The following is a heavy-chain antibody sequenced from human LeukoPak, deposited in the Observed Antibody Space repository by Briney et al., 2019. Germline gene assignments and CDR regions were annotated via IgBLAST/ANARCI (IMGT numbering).Heavy chain of an antibody. CDR2: IGTKSGNT. Sequence: ASVKVSCKASGYTFTNDGISWVRQAPGQGLEWMGWIGTKSGNTNYAPSFQARVTLTTDTSSTTAYMELRSLTSDDTAAYYCARTPPGKMHAFDIWGQGTIVTVSS. CDR1: GYTFTNDG. D-gene: IGHD3-10*01. CDR3: ARTPPGKMHAFDI. J-gene: IGHJ3*02. V-gene: IGHV1-18*01.